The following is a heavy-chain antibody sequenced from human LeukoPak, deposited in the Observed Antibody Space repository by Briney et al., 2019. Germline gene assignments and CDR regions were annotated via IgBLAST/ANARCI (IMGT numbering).Heavy chain of an antibody. CDR3: ARVATTYYYDSSGYYYFDY. CDR2: IGGSESST. D-gene: IGHD3-22*01. Sequence: GGSLRLSCAASGFSFRSYAMTWVRQAPGKGLEWVSAIGGSESSTYYADSVKGRFTISRVNSKSTLYLQMNSLRAEDTAVYYCARVATTYYYDSSGYYYFDYWGQGTLVTVSS. CDR1: GFSFRSYA. V-gene: IGHV3-23*01. J-gene: IGHJ4*02.